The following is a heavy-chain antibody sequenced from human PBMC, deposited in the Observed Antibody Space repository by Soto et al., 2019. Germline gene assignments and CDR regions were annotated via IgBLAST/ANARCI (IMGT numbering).Heavy chain of an antibody. V-gene: IGHV5-51*01. CDR1: GYSFTSYW. Sequence: PGELKQLSCKGSGYSFTSYWIGWVRQMPGKGLEWMGIIYPGDSDTRYSPSFQGQVTISADKSISTAYLQWSSLKASDTAMYYCARGGIAAAGGGYGMDVWGQGTTVTVSS. CDR3: ARGGIAAAGGGYGMDV. CDR2: IYPGDSDT. D-gene: IGHD6-13*01. J-gene: IGHJ6*02.